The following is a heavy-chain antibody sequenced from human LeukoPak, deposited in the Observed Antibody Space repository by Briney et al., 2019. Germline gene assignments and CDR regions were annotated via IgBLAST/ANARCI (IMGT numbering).Heavy chain of an antibody. CDR1: GYSISNGYY. J-gene: IGHJ4*02. Sequence: SETLSLTCAVSGYSISNGYYWGWIRQPPGKGLEWIGSTYHSGSTYYNPSLKSRVTISVDTSKNQFSLKLSSVTAADTAVYYCASLVVVSTFDYWGQGTLVTVSS. V-gene: IGHV4-38-2*01. CDR3: ASLVVVSTFDY. CDR2: TYHSGST. D-gene: IGHD2-2*01.